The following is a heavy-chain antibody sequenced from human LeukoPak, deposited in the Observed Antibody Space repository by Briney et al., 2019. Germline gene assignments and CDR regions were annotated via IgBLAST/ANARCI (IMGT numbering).Heavy chain of an antibody. CDR2: ISSGSSYT. V-gene: IGHV3-11*03. J-gene: IGHJ6*02. D-gene: IGHD6-13*01. Sequence: PGGSLRLSCAASGFTFSDYYMSWIRQAPGKGLEWVSYISSGSSYTKYADSVKGRFTISRDNAKNSLYLQMNSLRAEDTALYYCAGGQLGYYYYYGMDVWGQGTTVTVSS. CDR1: GFTFSDYY. CDR3: AGGQLGYYYYYGMDV.